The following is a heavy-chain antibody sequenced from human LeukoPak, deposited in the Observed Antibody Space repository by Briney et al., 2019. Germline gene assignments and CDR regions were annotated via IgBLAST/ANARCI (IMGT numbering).Heavy chain of an antibody. V-gene: IGHV3-66*01. CDR2: IYSGGST. D-gene: IGHD6-13*01. CDR1: GFTVSSNY. CDR3: ARDQIAAAGRAPYYYYSGMDV. J-gene: IGHJ6*02. Sequence: NPGGSLRLSCAASGFTVSSNYMSWVRQAPGKGLEWVSVIYSGGSTYYADSVKGRFTISRDNPKNTLYLQMNSLRAEDTAVYYCARDQIAAAGRAPYYYYSGMDVWGQGTPGTVSS.